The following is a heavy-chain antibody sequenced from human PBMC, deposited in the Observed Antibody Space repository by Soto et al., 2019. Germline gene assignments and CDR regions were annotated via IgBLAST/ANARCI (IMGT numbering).Heavy chain of an antibody. Sequence: KPSETLSLTCAVSGFSISSDYFWGWIRQPPGKGLEWIGSIYHTGTTYYSPSLKSRATIFLDTSKNQFSLNLTSVTAADTAIYYCARDGLRYFDSSGYYSGPSLDYWGQGARVTVSS. J-gene: IGHJ4*02. CDR1: GFSISSDYF. D-gene: IGHD3-22*01. CDR2: IYHTGTT. CDR3: ARDGLRYFDSSGYYSGPSLDY. V-gene: IGHV4-38-2*02.